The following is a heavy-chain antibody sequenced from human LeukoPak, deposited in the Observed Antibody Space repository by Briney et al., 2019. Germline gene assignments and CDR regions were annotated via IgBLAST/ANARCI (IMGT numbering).Heavy chain of an antibody. V-gene: IGHV3-21*04. CDR3: AKLTGYYDNSGFNY. Sequence: PGGSLRLSCAASGFTFSSYSMNWVRQAPGKGLEWVSSISSSSSYIYYADSVKGRFTLSRDNSKNTLYLQMNSLRAEDTAVYFCAKLTGYYDNSGFNYWGQGTLVTVSS. J-gene: IGHJ4*02. CDR1: GFTFSSYS. D-gene: IGHD3-22*01. CDR2: ISSSSSYI.